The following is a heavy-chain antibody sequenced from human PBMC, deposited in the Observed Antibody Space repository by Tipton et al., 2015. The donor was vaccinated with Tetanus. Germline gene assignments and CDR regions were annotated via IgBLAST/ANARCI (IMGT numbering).Heavy chain of an antibody. D-gene: IGHD1-26*01. Sequence: TLSLTCTVSGASITSFYWSWIRQSPGKGLEWLGDIYYSGSTNYNPSLQSRVTISVDTSKNQFSLRLNSVTSADTAVYFCARYGRLPKTDPFDTWGQGTMVTVSS. V-gene: IGHV4-59*01. J-gene: IGHJ3*02. CDR3: ARYGRLPKTDPFDT. CDR1: GASITSFY. CDR2: IYYSGST.